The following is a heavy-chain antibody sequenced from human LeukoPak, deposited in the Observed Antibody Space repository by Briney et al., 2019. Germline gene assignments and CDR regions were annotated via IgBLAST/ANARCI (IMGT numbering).Heavy chain of an antibody. V-gene: IGHV1-3*01. CDR1: GYTFTSYA. J-gene: IGHJ6*02. Sequence: ASVKVSCKASGYTFTSYAMHWVRQAPGQRLEWMGWINAGNGNTKYSQKFQGRVTITRDTSASTAYMELSSLRSEDTAVYCCARVLAGEAAPYYYGMDVWGQGTTVSVSS. D-gene: IGHD2-15*01. CDR2: INAGNGNT. CDR3: ARVLAGEAAPYYYGMDV.